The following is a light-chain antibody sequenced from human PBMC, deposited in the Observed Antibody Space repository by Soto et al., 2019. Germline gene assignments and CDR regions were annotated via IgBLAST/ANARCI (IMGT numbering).Light chain of an antibody. CDR2: DVS. CDR3: SSYTSTSPCV. CDR1: SRDVGGYKY. Sequence: QSVLPQPASVSVSPGQSITISCTGTSRDVGGYKYVSWYQQYPGKAPTLMIYDVSNRTSGVSNRFSGSKSGNTASLTISGLQAEDEAYYSCSSYTSTSPCVFGTGTKVTFL. V-gene: IGLV2-14*01. J-gene: IGLJ1*01.